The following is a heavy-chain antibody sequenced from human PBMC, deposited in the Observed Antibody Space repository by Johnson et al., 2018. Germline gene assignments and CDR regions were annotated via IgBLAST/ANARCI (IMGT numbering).Heavy chain of an antibody. Sequence: QVQLVQSGGGVVQPGRSLRLSCAASGFTFSTYGMHWVRQAPGKGLEWVAVISYDGTNKYYADSVKGRFTISRDNSKNTLYLQMNSLRVEDTAVYYCATPPVDKPRVPVDYYDGMDVWGQGTTVTVSS. J-gene: IGHJ6*02. CDR1: GFTFSTYG. CDR2: ISYDGTNK. CDR3: ATPPVDKPRVPVDYYDGMDV. V-gene: IGHV3-30*03. D-gene: IGHD5-18*01.